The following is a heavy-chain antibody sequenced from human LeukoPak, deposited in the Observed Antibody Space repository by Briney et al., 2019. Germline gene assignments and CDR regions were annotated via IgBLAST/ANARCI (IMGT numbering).Heavy chain of an antibody. J-gene: IGHJ6*02. V-gene: IGHV3-21*01. CDR2: ISSSSSYI. D-gene: IGHD5-18*01. CDR1: GFTFSSYS. Sequence: GGSLRLSCAASGFTFSSYSMNWVRQAPGKGLEWVSSISSSSSYIYYADSVKGRFTISRDNAKNSLYLQMNSLRAEDTAVYYCARDPGTAMADYYYYYGMDVWGQGTTVTVSS. CDR3: ARDPGTAMADYYYYYGMDV.